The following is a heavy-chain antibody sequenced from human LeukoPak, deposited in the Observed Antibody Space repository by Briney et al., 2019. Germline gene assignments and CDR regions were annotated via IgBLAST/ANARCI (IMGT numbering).Heavy chain of an antibody. D-gene: IGHD1-1*01. CDR2: IIPIFGTA. V-gene: IGHV1-69*13. CDR1: GGTFSSYA. Sequence: ASVKVSCKASGGTFSSYAISWVRQAPGQGLEWMGGIIPIFGTANYAQKFQGRVTITADESTSTAYMELSSLRSEDTAVYYCARDARGRYNWNDVGLQFRPGDYWGQGTLVTVSS. CDR3: ARDARGRYNWNDVGLQFRPGDY. J-gene: IGHJ4*02.